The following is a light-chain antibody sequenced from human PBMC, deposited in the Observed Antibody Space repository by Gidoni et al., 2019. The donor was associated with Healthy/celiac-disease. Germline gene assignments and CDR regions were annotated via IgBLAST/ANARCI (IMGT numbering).Light chain of an antibody. CDR3: MQALQTPST. CDR2: LGS. V-gene: IGKV2-28*01. Sequence: IVMTQSPLSLPVTPGEPASISCRSSQSLLHSNGYNYLDWYLQKPGQSPQLLIYLGSNRASGVPDRFSGSGSGTDFTLKISRVEAEDVGVYYCMQALQTPSTFXQXTKVXIK. CDR1: QSLLHSNGYNY. J-gene: IGKJ1*01.